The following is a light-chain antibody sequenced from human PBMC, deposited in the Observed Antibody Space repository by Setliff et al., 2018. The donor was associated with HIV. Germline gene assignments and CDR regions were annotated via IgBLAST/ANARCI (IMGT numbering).Light chain of an antibody. Sequence: QSALSQPASVSGSPGQSITISCTGTSSDVGGFTLVSWYQKYPDRVPKLIIYDVSKRPSRVSDRFSGSKSANTASLTISGLQAEDEADYYCWSYTGSDTFVFGSGTKVTVL. CDR1: SSDVGGFTL. CDR3: WSYTGSDTFV. CDR2: DVS. J-gene: IGLJ1*01. V-gene: IGLV2-23*02.